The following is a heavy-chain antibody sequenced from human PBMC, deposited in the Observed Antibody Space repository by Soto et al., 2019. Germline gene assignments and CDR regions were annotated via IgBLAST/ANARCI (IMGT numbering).Heavy chain of an antibody. CDR1: GYTFTSFG. D-gene: IGHD1-26*01. CDR2: VSPYNGNT. Sequence: QVQLVQSGAEVKKPGASVKVSCETSGYTFTSFGISWVRQAPGQGLEWMGWVSPYNGNTKFAQKFQGRLTVTTDTSTRTAYMELRSLTXDXXXXXXXXXXXXXXVGTTILLDYWGQGTLVTVSS. CDR3: XXXXXXXVGTTILLDY. J-gene: IGHJ4*02. V-gene: IGHV1-18*01.